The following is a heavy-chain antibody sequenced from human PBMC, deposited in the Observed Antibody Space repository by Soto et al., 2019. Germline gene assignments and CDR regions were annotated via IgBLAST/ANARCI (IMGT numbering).Heavy chain of an antibody. J-gene: IGHJ4*02. CDR1: GGSISSYY. Sequence: QVQLQESGPGLVKPSETLSLTCTVSGGSISSYYWSWIRQPPGKGLEWIGYIYYSGNTNYNPSLNSRVTISVDPSKNLLSLTLSSVTAADTAVYYCARAYGDYVFDYWGQGTLVTVSS. D-gene: IGHD4-17*01. CDR3: ARAYGDYVFDY. CDR2: IYYSGNT. V-gene: IGHV4-59*01.